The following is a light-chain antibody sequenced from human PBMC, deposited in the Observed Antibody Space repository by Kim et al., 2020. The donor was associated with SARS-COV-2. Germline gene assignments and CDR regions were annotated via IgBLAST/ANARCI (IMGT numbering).Light chain of an antibody. J-gene: IGLJ3*02. CDR3: AAWDDSLNGWV. CDR1: SANIGSNT. Sequence: GQRVTISCSGSSANIGSNTVNWYQQLPGTAPKFLIYSNDQRPSGVPHRFSGSKSGTSASLAISGLQSEDEADYYCAAWDDSLNGWVIGGGTQLTVL. CDR2: SND. V-gene: IGLV1-44*01.